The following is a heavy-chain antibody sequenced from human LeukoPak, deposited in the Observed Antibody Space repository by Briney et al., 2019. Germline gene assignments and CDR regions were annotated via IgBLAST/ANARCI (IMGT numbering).Heavy chain of an antibody. V-gene: IGHV3-23*01. CDR3: AKDRSSGWFDY. J-gene: IGHJ4*02. D-gene: IGHD6-19*01. CDR2: ISGSGGST. Sequence: TGGSLRLSCAASGFTFSSYAMSWVRQAPGKGLEWVSAISGSGGSTYYADSVKGRFTISRDNSKNTLYLHMNRLRAEDTAVYYCAKDRSSGWFDYWGQGTLVTVSS. CDR1: GFTFSSYA.